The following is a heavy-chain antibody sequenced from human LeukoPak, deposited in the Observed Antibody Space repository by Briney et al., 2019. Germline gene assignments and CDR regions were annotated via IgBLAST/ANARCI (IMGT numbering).Heavy chain of an antibody. CDR3: ARDRSGYFQN. V-gene: IGHV4-59*08. Sequence: SETLSLTCTVSGGSISSNFWSWIRQPPEKGLEWIGYIYYSGSTNYNPSLKSRVTIPVDTSKNQFSLKLNSVAAADTAVYYCARDRSGYFQNWGQGTLVTVSS. CDR1: GGSISSNF. D-gene: IGHD3-22*01. CDR2: IYYSGST. J-gene: IGHJ1*01.